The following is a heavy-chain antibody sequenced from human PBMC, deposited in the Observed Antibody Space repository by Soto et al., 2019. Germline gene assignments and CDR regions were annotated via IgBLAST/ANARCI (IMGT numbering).Heavy chain of an antibody. D-gene: IGHD2-15*01. CDR2: IYYDGNNK. CDR3: ARVGGTVTSDY. CDR1: GFTFSAYG. J-gene: IGHJ4*02. V-gene: IGHV3-33*01. Sequence: QVQLVESGGGVVQPGRSLRLSCAASGFTFSAYGMHWVRQAPGKGLEWLAMIYYDGNNKYYADSVEGRFTISRDNSKNTLYLQMSSLRAEDTAVYYCARVGGTVTSDYWGQGTLVTASP.